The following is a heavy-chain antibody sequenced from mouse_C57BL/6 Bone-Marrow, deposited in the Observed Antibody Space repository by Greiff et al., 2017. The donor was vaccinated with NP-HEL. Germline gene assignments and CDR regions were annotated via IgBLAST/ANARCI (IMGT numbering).Heavy chain of an antibody. CDR1: GFTFSDYY. D-gene: IGHD2-1*01. Sequence: EVMLVESGGGLVQPGGSLKLSCAASGFTFSDYYMYWVRQTPEKRLEWVAYIRNGGGSTYYPDNVKGRFTISLDNAKNPLFLQMCRCKSEDQAKYYCAKHALYYGIHYYAMDYWGQGTSVTVSS. CDR3: AKHALYYGIHYYAMDY. CDR2: IRNGGGST. V-gene: IGHV5-12*01. J-gene: IGHJ4*01.